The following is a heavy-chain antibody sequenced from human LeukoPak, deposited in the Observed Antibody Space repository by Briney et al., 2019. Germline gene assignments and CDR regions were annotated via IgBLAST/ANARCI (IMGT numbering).Heavy chain of an antibody. CDR2: INHSGST. V-gene: IGHV4-34*01. CDR1: GGSFSGYY. J-gene: IGHJ6*02. D-gene: IGHD6-13*01. Sequence: SETLSLTCAVYGGSFSGYYWSWIRQPPGKGLEWIGEINHSGSTNYNPSLKSRVTISVDTSKNQFSLKLSSVTAADTAVYYCVRHAATRYNYGMDVWGQGTTVIVSS. CDR3: VRHAATRYNYGMDV.